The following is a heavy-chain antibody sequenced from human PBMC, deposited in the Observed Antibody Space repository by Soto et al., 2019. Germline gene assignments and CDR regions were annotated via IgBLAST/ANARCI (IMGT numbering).Heavy chain of an antibody. Sequence: TSETLSLTCTVSGGSISSYYWSWIRQPPGKGLEWIGYIYYSGSTNYNPSLKSRVTISVDTSKNQFSLKLSSVTAADTAVYYCASSEDYGDYALDYWGQGTLVTVS. CDR2: IYYSGST. CDR1: GGSISSYY. CDR3: ASSEDYGDYALDY. V-gene: IGHV4-59*01. D-gene: IGHD4-17*01. J-gene: IGHJ4*02.